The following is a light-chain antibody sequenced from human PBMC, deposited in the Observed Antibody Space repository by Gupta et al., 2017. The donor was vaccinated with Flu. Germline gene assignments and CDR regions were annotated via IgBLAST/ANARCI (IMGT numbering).Light chain of an antibody. J-gene: IGKJ1*01. CDR1: QSVNSHS. CDR2: GAS. CDR3: QQDCRSNI. Sequence: EIVLTQSPGTLSVSPGERATLSCRASQSVNSHSLAWYQHKPGQAPRLLIYGASSRTNGIPEGFSGSGSGTDFTLTSSRREPEDFAVYYWQQDCRSNIFGQGTKVEIK. V-gene: IGKV3-20*01.